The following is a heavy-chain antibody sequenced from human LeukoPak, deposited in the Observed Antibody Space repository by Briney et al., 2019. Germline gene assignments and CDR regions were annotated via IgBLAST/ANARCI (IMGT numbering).Heavy chain of an antibody. CDR2: IIPILGIA. Sequence: ASVKVSCKASGGTFSSYTISWVRQALGQGLEWMGRIIPILGIANYAQKFQGRVTITADKSTSTAYMELSSLRSEDTAVYYCSGWCSSTSCYDRDYYYYGMDVWGQGTTVTVSS. D-gene: IGHD2-2*01. J-gene: IGHJ6*02. V-gene: IGHV1-69*02. CDR1: GGTFSSYT. CDR3: SGWCSSTSCYDRDYYYYGMDV.